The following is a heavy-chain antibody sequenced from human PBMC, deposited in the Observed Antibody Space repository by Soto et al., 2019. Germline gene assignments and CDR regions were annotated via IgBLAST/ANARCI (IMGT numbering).Heavy chain of an antibody. J-gene: IGHJ6*02. Sequence: GESLKISCKGSGYSFTSYWIGWVRQMPGKGLEWMGIIYPGDSDTRYSPSFQGQVTISADKSISTAYLQWSSLKASDTAMYYCARSRGVYSYGRYYGMDVWGQGTTVTVSS. CDR3: ARSRGVYSYGRYYGMDV. CDR1: GYSFTSYW. D-gene: IGHD5-18*01. V-gene: IGHV5-51*01. CDR2: IYPGDSDT.